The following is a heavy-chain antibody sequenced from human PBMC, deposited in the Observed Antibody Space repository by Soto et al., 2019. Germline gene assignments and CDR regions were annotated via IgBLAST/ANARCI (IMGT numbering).Heavy chain of an antibody. J-gene: IGHJ4*02. V-gene: IGHV4-34*01. Sequence: SETLYITSAVYTGSFRGYYWSWIRQPPGKGLEWIGEINHSGSTNYNPSLKSRVTISADTSKNQFSLTLTSVTAADTAVYYCARGEFTTVTTYYFDYWAQGTLVTVSS. CDR2: INHSGST. D-gene: IGHD4-17*01. CDR1: TGSFRGYY. CDR3: ARGEFTTVTTYYFDY.